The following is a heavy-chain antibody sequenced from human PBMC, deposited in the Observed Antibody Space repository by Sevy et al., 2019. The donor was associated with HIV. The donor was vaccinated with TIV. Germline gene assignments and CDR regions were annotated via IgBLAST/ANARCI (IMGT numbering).Heavy chain of an antibody. Sequence: ASVKVSCKASGYTFTSYDINWVRQATGQGLEWMGWMNPNSGNTGYAQKFQGRVTMTRNTSISTAYMELSSLRSEDTAVYYCARGGGGSYSSDYYYGMDVWGQGATVTVSS. V-gene: IGHV1-8*01. J-gene: IGHJ6*02. D-gene: IGHD6-19*01. CDR3: ARGGGGSYSSDYYYGMDV. CDR2: MNPNSGNT. CDR1: GYTFTSYD.